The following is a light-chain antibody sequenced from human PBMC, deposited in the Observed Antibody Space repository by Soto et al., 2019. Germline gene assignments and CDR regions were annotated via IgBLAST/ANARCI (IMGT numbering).Light chain of an antibody. CDR1: QGISSY. J-gene: IGKJ4*01. CDR2: AAS. Sequence: DIQLTQSPSFLSASVRDRVTITCRASQGISSYLAWYQQKPGKAPKLLIYAASTLQSGVPSRFSGSGSGTEFTLTIGSLQPEDFETYYCQQLNSYPLTFGGGTKVEIK. V-gene: IGKV1-9*01. CDR3: QQLNSYPLT.